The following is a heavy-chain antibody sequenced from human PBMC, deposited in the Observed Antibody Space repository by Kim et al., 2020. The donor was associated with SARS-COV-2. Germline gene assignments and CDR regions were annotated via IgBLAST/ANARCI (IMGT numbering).Heavy chain of an antibody. V-gene: IGHV3-15*01. CDR3: TTEGRIAVAADDAFDI. D-gene: IGHD6-19*01. Sequence: PGKGRFTISRDNSKNTLYLKRNSLKSEDTAVYYCTTEGRIAVAADDAFDIWGQGTMVTVSS. J-gene: IGHJ3*02.